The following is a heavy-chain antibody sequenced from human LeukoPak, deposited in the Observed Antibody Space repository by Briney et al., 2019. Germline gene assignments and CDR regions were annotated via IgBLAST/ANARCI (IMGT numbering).Heavy chain of an antibody. CDR2: ISGSGGST. Sequence: GGSLRLSCAASGFTFSSYAMSWVRQAPGKGLEWVSNISGSGGSTYYADSVKGRFTISRDNSKNTLYLQMNSLRAGDTAAYYCAKLWDSGTYFYFDYWGQGTLVTVSS. CDR1: GFTFSSYA. CDR3: AKLWDSGTYFYFDY. J-gene: IGHJ4*02. D-gene: IGHD1-26*01. V-gene: IGHV3-23*01.